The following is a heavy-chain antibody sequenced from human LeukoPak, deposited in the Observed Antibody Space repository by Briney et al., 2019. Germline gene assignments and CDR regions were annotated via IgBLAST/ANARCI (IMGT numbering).Heavy chain of an antibody. J-gene: IGHJ6*02. D-gene: IGHD2-15*01. CDR1: GGTFSSYA. CDR3: AREIVVVVAAHHYYYYGMDV. V-gene: IGHV1-69*13. Sequence: SVKVSCKASGGTFSSYAISWVRQAPGQGLEWMGGIIPIFGTANYAQKFQGRVTITADGSTSTAYMELSSLRSEDTAVYYCAREIVVVVAAHHYYYYGMDVWGQGTTVTVSS. CDR2: IIPIFGTA.